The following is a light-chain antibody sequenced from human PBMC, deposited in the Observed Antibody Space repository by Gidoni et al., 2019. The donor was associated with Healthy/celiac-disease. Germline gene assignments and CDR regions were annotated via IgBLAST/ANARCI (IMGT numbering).Light chain of an antibody. V-gene: IGKV1-27*01. J-gene: IGKJ1*01. CDR3: QKYNSAPRT. CDR1: QGISNY. Sequence: DIQMTKYPSSLSASVGDRVTITCRASQGISNYLAWYQQKPGKVPKLLIYAASTLQSGVPSRFSGSGSGTDFTLSISSLQPEDVATYSCQKYNSAPRTFGQGTKVEIK. CDR2: AAS.